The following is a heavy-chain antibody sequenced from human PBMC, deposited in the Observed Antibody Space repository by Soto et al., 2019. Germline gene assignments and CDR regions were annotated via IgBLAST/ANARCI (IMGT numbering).Heavy chain of an antibody. CDR2: IYYSGST. V-gene: IGHV4-39*07. D-gene: IGHD3-10*01. Sequence: PSETLSLTCTVSGGSISSSSYYWGWIRQPPGKGLEWIGSIYYSGSTYYNPSLKSRVTISVDRSKNQFSLKLSSVTAADTAVYYCARGGTMVRGVINGMDVWGQGTTVTVSS. CDR3: ARGGTMVRGVINGMDV. CDR1: GGSISSSSYY. J-gene: IGHJ6*02.